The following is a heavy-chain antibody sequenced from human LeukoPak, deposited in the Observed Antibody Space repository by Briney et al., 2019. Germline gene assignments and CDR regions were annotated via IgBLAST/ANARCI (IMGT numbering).Heavy chain of an antibody. Sequence: GGSLRLSCAASGFTFSDYYMSWIRQVPGKGLEWVSTIKGIGPTTYYADSLKGRFTISRDNAKNSLFLQMSSLRADDTAIYYCARAGELRYMDVWGKGTAVTVSS. CDR3: ARAGELRYMDV. CDR2: IKGIGPTT. J-gene: IGHJ6*03. V-gene: IGHV3-11*04. D-gene: IGHD3-16*01. CDR1: GFTFSDYY.